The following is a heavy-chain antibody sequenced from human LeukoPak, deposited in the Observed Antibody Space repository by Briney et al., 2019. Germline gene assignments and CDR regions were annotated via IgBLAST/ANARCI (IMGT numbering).Heavy chain of an antibody. D-gene: IGHD3-16*01. CDR3: AKDGSWGDYYFYFYMDV. V-gene: IGHV3-23*01. CDR1: GSVFTFGNFA. J-gene: IGHJ6*03. CDR2: ISGSGYYT. Sequence: GGSLILSCDASGSVFTFGNFAMSWVRQAPGKGLEWVSGISGSGYYTYYADSVKGRFTISRDNSKNTLYIQMNSLRAEDTAVYYCAKDGSWGDYYFYFYMDVWGKGTTVTVSS.